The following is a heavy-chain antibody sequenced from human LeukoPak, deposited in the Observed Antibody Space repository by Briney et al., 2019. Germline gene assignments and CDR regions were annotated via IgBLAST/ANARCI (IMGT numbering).Heavy chain of an antibody. CDR1: GGSISSYY. D-gene: IGHD3-10*01. Sequence: SETLSLTCTVSGGSISSYYWSWIRQPPGKGLEWVGYIYYSGSTNYNPSLKSRVTISVDTSKNQFSLKLSSVTAADTAVYYCARETYYYGSGSPPINWFDPWGQGTLVTVSS. CDR2: IYYSGST. V-gene: IGHV4-59*01. CDR3: ARETYYYGSGSPPINWFDP. J-gene: IGHJ5*02.